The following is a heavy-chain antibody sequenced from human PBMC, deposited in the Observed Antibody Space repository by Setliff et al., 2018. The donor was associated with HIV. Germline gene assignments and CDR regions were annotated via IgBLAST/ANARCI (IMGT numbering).Heavy chain of an antibody. CDR2: ISGSGGST. D-gene: IGHD6-19*01. V-gene: IGHV3-23*01. CDR1: GFTFSSYA. Sequence: PGGSLRLSCAASGFTFSSYAMNWVRQAPGKGLEWVSAISGSGGSTYYADSVKGRFTISRDNFENTLYLQMNSLRAEDTAVYYCASDQQWLAQGWGGPHYWGQGTLVTVSS. J-gene: IGHJ4*02. CDR3: ASDQQWLAQGWGGPHY.